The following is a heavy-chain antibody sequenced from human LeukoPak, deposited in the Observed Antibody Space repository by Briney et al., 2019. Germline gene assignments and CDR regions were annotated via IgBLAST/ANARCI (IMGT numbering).Heavy chain of an antibody. CDR3: ARRAKITMVRGVRSRRSNNWFDP. V-gene: IGHV4-59*12. CDR1: GGSISNKY. D-gene: IGHD3-10*01. J-gene: IGHJ5*02. Sequence: PSETLSLTCTVSGGSISNKYWSWIRQPPGKGLEWIGYIYYSGSTNYNPSLKSRVTISVDTSKNQFSLKLSSVTAADTAVYYCARRAKITMVRGVRSRRSNNWFDPWGQGTLVTVSS. CDR2: IYYSGST.